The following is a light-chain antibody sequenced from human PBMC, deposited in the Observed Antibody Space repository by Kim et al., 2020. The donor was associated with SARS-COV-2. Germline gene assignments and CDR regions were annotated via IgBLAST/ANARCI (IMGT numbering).Light chain of an antibody. CDR2: YDT. Sequence: APGRTASSTGGGNNIGSKSVRWYRKKPGQAPVLVIYYDTDRPSGIPERFSGSNSVNTATLTISSVDAGDEADYYCQVWDSSSDHVVFGGGTQLTVL. CDR1: NIGSKS. V-gene: IGLV3-21*04. CDR3: QVWDSSSDHVV. J-gene: IGLJ2*01.